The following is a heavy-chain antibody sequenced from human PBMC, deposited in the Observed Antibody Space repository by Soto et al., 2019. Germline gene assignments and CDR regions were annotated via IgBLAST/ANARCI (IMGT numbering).Heavy chain of an antibody. CDR1: GGSISSSSYY. CDR3: ARLLMDSSGYYSDY. D-gene: IGHD3-22*01. J-gene: IGHJ4*02. V-gene: IGHV4-39*01. Sequence: PSDTLSLTCTVSGGSISSSSYYRGLIRQPPGEGLGWVGSIYYSGTTYYNASLKSRLTISVDTSKKQFSLKLSSVTAADTAVYYCARLLMDSSGYYSDYWGQGTLVTVSS. CDR2: IYYSGTT.